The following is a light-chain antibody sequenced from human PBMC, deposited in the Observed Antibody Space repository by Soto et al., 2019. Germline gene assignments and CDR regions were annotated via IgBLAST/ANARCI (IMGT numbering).Light chain of an antibody. J-gene: IGKJ4*01. CDR1: QSVSSN. V-gene: IGKV3D-15*01. CDR2: DIS. CDR3: QQYNDWPLT. Sequence: EIVMTQSPAPLSVSPGERATLSCRASQSVSSNLAWYQQKPGQAPSLLIYDISARATGIPTRFSGSGSGTEFTLTISSLQSEDFAVYYCQQYNDWPLTLGGGTKVDIK.